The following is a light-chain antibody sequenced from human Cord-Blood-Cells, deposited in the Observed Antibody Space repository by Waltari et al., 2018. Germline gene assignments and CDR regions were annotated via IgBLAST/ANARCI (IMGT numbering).Light chain of an antibody. V-gene: IGLV3-19*01. CDR1: SLTSYY. CDR2: GNN. J-gene: IGLJ3*02. CDR3: NSRDSSGNHWV. Sequence: SSELTQDTPVSVALGHTGRITCQRDSLTSYYASWYQHKPGQAPVLVIYGNNNRPSGIPDRFSGSSSGNTASLTITGAQAEDEADYYCNSRDSSGNHWVFGGGTKLTVL.